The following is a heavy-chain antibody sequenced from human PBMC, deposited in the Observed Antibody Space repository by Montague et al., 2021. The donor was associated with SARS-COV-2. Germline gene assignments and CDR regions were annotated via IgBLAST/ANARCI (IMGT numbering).Heavy chain of an antibody. CDR2: IQPGNSDT. D-gene: IGHD1-14*01. J-gene: IGHJ4*02. V-gene: IGHV5-51*01. CDR3: ARSSYHNPGEMQDF. CDR1: GYPFFNYW. Sequence: QSGAEVKKPGESLKISCQGSGYPFFNYWIGWVRQMPGKGLEWMGLIQPGNSDTKYSPSFQGQVTFSADKSINTAYLQWSSLKASDTAIYYCARSSYHNPGEMQDFWGQGTLVTVSS.